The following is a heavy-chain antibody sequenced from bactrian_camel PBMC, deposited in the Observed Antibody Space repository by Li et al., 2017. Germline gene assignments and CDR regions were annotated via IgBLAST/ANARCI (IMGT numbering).Heavy chain of an antibody. J-gene: IGHJ4*01. Sequence: HVQLVESGGGSVQSGGSLRLSCAASGFTFASFWMYWVRQAPGRGLEWVSSIYSVGSNTYYADSVKGRLTISRDNAKNTAFLHLNSLKTEDTGMYYCAVGSWANYWGQGTQVTVS. CDR1: GFTFASFW. V-gene: IGHV3S6*01. D-gene: IGHD6*01. CDR2: IYSVGSNT. CDR3: AVGSWANY.